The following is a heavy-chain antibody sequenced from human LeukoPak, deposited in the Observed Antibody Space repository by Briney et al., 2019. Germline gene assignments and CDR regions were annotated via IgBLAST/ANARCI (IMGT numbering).Heavy chain of an antibody. CDR3: ARDRYGDYGSGSYYPYYYYGMDV. D-gene: IGHD3-10*01. Sequence: GGPLRLSCAASGFTFSSYEMNWVRQAPGKGLEWVSYISSSGSTIYYADSVKGRFTISRDNAKNSLYLQMNSLRAEDTAVYYCARDRYGDYGSGSYYPYYYYGMDVWGQGTTVTVSS. CDR1: GFTFSSYE. V-gene: IGHV3-48*03. J-gene: IGHJ6*02. CDR2: ISSSGSTI.